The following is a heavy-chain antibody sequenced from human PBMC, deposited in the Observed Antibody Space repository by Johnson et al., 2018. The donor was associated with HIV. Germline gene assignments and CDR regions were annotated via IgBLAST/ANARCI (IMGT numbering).Heavy chain of an antibody. CDR3: ARDYGDYAHDAFDI. D-gene: IGHD4-17*01. J-gene: IGHJ3*02. Sequence: QVQLVESGGGVVQPGRSLRLSCAASGFTFSSYAMHWVRQAPGKGLEWVAVISYDGSNKYYADSVKGRFTISRDNSKNTLYLQTNSLRAEDTAVYYCARDYGDYAHDAFDIWGQGTMVTVSS. CDR1: GFTFSSYA. CDR2: ISYDGSNK. V-gene: IGHV3-30-3*01.